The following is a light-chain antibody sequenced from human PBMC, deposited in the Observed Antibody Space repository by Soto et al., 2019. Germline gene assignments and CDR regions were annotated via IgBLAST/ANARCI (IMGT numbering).Light chain of an antibody. V-gene: IGLV1-40*01. Sequence: QSVLTQPPSVSGAPGQRVTISCAGSSSHIGATYDIHWYQQLPGAAPRLLIYGNSNRPSGVPDRFAGSKSGTSASLAIIGLRVEDEGIYYCQAFDSSLSGFYVFGTGTKLTVL. J-gene: IGLJ1*01. CDR2: GNS. CDR3: QAFDSSLSGFYV. CDR1: SSHIGATYD.